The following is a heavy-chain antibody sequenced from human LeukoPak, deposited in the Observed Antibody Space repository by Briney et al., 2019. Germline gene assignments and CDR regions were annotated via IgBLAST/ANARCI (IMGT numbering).Heavy chain of an antibody. J-gene: IGHJ4*02. CDR1: GFTVSTNY. V-gene: IGHV3-66*01. CDR3: ARDVRKQGLWS. D-gene: IGHD3-10*01. CDR2: IYSGDRT. Sequence: PGGSLRLSRAASGFTVSTNYMSWVRQAPGKGLEWVSIIYSGDRTDYADSLKGRFTISRDTSKNTLYLQMSSLRAEDTAVYYCARDVRKQGLWSWGQGTLVTVSS.